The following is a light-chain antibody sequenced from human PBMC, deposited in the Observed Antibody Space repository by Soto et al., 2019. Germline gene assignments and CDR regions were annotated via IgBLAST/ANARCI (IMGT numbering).Light chain of an antibody. CDR1: QSISSW. J-gene: IGKJ1*01. V-gene: IGKV1-5*03. CDR2: KAS. CDR3: QPYYNYPWP. Sequence: DIQMTQSPYTLSASVGDRVTITCRSSQSISSWLAWYQQKPGKAPKLLIYKASSLESGVPSRFSGSGSGTEFTRNISSLQPDDLATYCCQPYYNYPWPFGQANKVEIK.